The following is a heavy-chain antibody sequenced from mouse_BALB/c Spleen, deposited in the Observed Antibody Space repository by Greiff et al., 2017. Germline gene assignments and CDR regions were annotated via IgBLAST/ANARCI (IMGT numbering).Heavy chain of an antibody. D-gene: IGHD2-14*01. V-gene: IGHV5-12-1*01. CDR1: GFAFSSYD. CDR2: ISSGGGST. Sequence: EVMLVESGGGLVKPGGSLKLSCAASGFAFSSYDMSWVRQTPEKRLAWVAYISSGGGSTYYPDTVKGRVTISRDNGKNTLYLQMSRLKSEDTAMYYYARHRYDYSAYWGQGTTLTVSA. J-gene: IGHJ2*01. CDR3: ARHRYDYSAY.